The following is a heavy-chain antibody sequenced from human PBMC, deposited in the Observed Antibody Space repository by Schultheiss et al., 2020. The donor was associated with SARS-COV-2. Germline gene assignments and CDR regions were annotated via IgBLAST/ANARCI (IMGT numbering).Heavy chain of an antibody. V-gene: IGHV5-51*01. CDR1: GYSFTSYW. CDR2: IYPGDSDT. J-gene: IGHJ3*02. CDR3: ARLSRGYSFGHLNAFDI. D-gene: IGHD5-18*01. Sequence: GESLKISCKGSGYSFTSYWIGWVRQMPGKGLEWMGIIYPGDSDTRYSPSFQGQVTISADKSISTAYLQWSSLKASDTAMYYCARLSRGYSFGHLNAFDIWGQGTMVTVSS.